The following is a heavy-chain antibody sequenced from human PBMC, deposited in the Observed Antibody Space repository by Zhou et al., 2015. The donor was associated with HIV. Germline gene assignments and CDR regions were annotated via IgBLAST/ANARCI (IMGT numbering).Heavy chain of an antibody. CDR1: GDVDHFRTYT. J-gene: IGHJ4*02. Sequence: QLLQSGSDVKKPGSSVKVSCRASGDVDHFRTYTITWVRQAPGHGLEWMGGIRPMFRGTDTAPKFQGRVSMTRDSSTSTVYMELSSLRSEDTAVYYCTREPPGTGDFDYWGQGTLVTVSS. V-gene: IGHV1-69*01. D-gene: IGHD6-13*01. CDR2: IRPMFRGT. CDR3: TREPPGTGDFDY.